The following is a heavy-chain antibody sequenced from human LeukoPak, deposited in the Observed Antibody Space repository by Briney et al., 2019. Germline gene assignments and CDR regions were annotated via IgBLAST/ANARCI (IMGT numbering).Heavy chain of an antibody. V-gene: IGHV4-61*09. J-gene: IGHJ5*02. D-gene: IGHD2-8*01. Sequence: SESLSLTCTVSGGSISSVRYYCGWIRQPAGKGLEWIGHIYKSGSTNYNPSLKSRVTVSVDTSKNQFSLKLRCVADADMAIYDSAKDDRFLTNWFDPWGQGTLVTVSS. CDR2: IYKSGST. CDR3: AKDDRFLTNWFDP. CDR1: GGSISSVRYY.